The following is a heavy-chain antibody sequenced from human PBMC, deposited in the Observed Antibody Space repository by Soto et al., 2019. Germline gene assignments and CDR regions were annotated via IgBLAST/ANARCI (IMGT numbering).Heavy chain of an antibody. J-gene: IGHJ4*02. CDR2: IYEDYSK. V-gene: IGHV2-5*02. D-gene: IGHD1-1*01. CDR1: GFSLTTSGVC. CDR3: GHKGTEDWPLDY. Sequence: QITLKESGPPLVRPRQTLTLTCDFSGFSLTTSGVCIGWIRQHPGKALEWLAVIYEDYSKHYSPSLSSRLTITTDTSKNQVVLTMTNTDPMVTYTDYCGHKGTEDWPLDYWGQGTLVTVSS.